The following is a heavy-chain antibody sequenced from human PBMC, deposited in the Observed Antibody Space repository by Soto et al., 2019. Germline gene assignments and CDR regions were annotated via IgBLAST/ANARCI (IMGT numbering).Heavy chain of an antibody. V-gene: IGHV3-13*01. Sequence: EVQLVESGGGLVQPGGSLRLSCEASGFTFRNYDMHWVRQGTGKGLEWVSGISAAGDTDYADSVEGRFTISRENAQNSFFLQMNSLRVGDTAVYYCARTDRDFDGLDGWGQGTTVIVSS. CDR3: ARTDRDFDGLDG. CDR2: ISAAGDT. CDR1: GFTFRNYD. J-gene: IGHJ6*02.